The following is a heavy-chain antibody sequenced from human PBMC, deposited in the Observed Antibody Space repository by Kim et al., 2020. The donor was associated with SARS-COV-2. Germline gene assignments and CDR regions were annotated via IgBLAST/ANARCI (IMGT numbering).Heavy chain of an antibody. CDR3: EKTPGGYRALNFAY. CDR1: GFTFSAYA. Sequence: GGSLRLSCAAFGFTFSAYAMSWVRQAPGKGLEWVSTITGSGTYYAYSVKGRFTISRANSKNTQSLQMHSLRADATAVYYCEKTPGGYRALNFAYWGQGTL. J-gene: IGHJ4*02. CDR2: ITGSGT. V-gene: IGHV3-23*01. D-gene: IGHD6-25*01.